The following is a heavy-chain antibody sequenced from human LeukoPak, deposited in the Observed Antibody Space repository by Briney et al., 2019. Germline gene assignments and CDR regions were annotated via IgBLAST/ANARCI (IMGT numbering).Heavy chain of an antibody. V-gene: IGHV4-34*01. Sequence: SSETLSLTCAVYGGSFSGYYWSWIRQPPGKGLEWIGEINHSGSTNYNPSLKSRVTISVDTSKNQFSLKLSSVTAADTAVYYCARANRSLGFLRRKYYFDYWGQGTLVTVSS. D-gene: IGHD3-3*01. CDR3: ARANRSLGFLRRKYYFDY. CDR1: GGSFSGYY. CDR2: INHSGST. J-gene: IGHJ4*02.